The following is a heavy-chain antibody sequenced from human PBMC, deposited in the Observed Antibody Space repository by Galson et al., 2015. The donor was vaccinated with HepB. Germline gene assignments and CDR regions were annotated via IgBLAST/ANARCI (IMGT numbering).Heavy chain of an antibody. V-gene: IGHV3-7*03. CDR3: ARHFSSGYYMRHVDY. CDR2: IKKDGIEK. Sequence: SLRLSCAASGFTFSSFWMSWVRQAPGKALEWVVTIKKDGIEKYYVDSVKGRFTISRDNAKNSLSLQMNSLRAEDTAIYYCARHFSSGYYMRHVDYWGQGTLVSVSS. J-gene: IGHJ4*02. CDR1: GFTFSSFW. D-gene: IGHD6-19*01.